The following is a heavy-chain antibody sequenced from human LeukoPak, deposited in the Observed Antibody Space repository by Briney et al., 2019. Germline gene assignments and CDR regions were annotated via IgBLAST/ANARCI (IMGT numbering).Heavy chain of an antibody. CDR1: GGSISSGGYY. V-gene: IGHV4-31*03. D-gene: IGHD3-3*02. J-gene: IGHJ6*02. CDR2: IYYSGST. CDR3: ARAIFGVVEYYYYGMDV. Sequence: SETLSLTCTVSGGSISSGGYYWSWIRQHPGKGLEWIGYIYYSGSTYYNPSLKSRVTISVDTSKNQFSLKLSSATAADTAVYYCARAIFGVVEYYYYGMDVWGQGTTVTVSS.